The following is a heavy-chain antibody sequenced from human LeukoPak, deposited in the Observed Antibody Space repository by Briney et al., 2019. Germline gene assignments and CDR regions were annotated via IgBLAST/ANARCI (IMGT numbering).Heavy chain of an antibody. J-gene: IGHJ4*02. V-gene: IGHV3-7*01. CDR3: ARAGGRASGSSY. D-gene: IGHD1-26*01. CDR2: IKQDGSET. CDR1: GFTFSNYW. Sequence: GGSLRLSCAAPGFTFSNYWMTWVRQAPGKGLEWVANIKQDGSETYYVDSVKGRFTISRDNSNNSLYLQMSSLRAEDTAVYYCARAGGRASGSSYWGQGTLVTVSS.